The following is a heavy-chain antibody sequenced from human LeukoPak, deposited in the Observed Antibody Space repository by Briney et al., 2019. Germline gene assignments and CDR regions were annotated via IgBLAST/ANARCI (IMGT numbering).Heavy chain of an antibody. CDR2: ISSNGGST. CDR3: AKEGYDFWSTYSRTHFDY. Sequence: PGGSLRLSCSASGFTFSSYAMHWVRQAPGKGLEYVSAISSNGGSTYYTDSVRGRFTISRDTSKNTLYLQMNSLRAEDTAVYYCAKEGYDFWSTYSRTHFDYWGQGTLVTVSS. V-gene: IGHV3-64*04. CDR1: GFTFSSYA. D-gene: IGHD3-3*01. J-gene: IGHJ4*02.